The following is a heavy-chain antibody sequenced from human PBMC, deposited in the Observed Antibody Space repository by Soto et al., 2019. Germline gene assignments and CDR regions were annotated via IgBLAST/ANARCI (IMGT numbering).Heavy chain of an antibody. J-gene: IGHJ6*02. CDR2: IIPIFGTA. CDR3: AKVRYSSPMGYYYGMDV. V-gene: IGHV1-69*13. D-gene: IGHD6-19*01. CDR1: RVAFSKFI. Sequence: SVKVSCKASRVAFSKFIVTWVRQAPGLGLEWVGGIIPIFGTANYAQKFQGRVTITADESTSTSHMEVNNLRSEDTAVYYCAKVRYSSPMGYYYGMDVWGQGTTVTVSS.